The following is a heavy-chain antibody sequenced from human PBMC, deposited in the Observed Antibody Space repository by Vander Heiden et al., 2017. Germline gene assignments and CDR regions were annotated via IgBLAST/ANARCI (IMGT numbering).Heavy chain of an antibody. J-gene: IGHJ4*02. V-gene: IGHV3-48*01. Sequence: EVQLVESGAGLVQPGGSLRLSCASSGFTFGRYSINWVRQAPGKGLEWVSYISTSSSTIHYADAVKGRFTISRDNAKKSRYLKIKSLRAEDTAVYYSARDMLGEVYFDYGGQGILVTVSS. CDR3: ARDMLGEVYFDY. D-gene: IGHD2-8*01. CDR1: GFTFGRYS. CDR2: ISTSSSTI.